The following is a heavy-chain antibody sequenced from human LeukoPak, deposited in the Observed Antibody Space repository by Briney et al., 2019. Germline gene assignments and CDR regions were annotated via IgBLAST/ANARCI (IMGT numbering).Heavy chain of an antibody. Sequence: SQTLSLTCTVSGGSISSGGYYWGWIRQPPGKGLEWIGSIYYSGSTYYNPSLKSRVTISVDTSKNQFSLKLSSVTAADTAVYYCARGPYDFWSGYYRFDYWGQGTLVTVSS. CDR1: GGSISSGGYY. CDR3: ARGPYDFWSGYYRFDY. D-gene: IGHD3-3*01. J-gene: IGHJ4*02. CDR2: IYYSGST. V-gene: IGHV4-39*07.